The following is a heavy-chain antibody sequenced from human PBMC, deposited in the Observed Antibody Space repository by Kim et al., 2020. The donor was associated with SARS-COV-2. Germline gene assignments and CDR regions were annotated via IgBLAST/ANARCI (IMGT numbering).Heavy chain of an antibody. Sequence: KGRFTISRDNAKNSLYLKMNSLRAEDTAVYYCARAVGYCSSTSCYDLFDYWGQGTLVTVSS. J-gene: IGHJ4*02. V-gene: IGHV3-11*06. D-gene: IGHD2-2*01. CDR3: ARAVGYCSSTSCYDLFDY.